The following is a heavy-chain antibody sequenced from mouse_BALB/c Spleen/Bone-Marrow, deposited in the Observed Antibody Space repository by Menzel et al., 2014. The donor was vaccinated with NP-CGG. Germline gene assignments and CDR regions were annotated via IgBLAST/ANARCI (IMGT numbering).Heavy chain of an antibody. CDR3: ARRGRIAEALGY. D-gene: IGHD6-1*01. CDR1: GYTFTSYV. J-gene: IGHJ2*01. CDR2: INPYNDGT. Sequence: EVKLVESGPELVKPGASVKMSCKASGYTFTSYVMHWVKQKPGQGLEWIGYINPYNDGTKYSEKFKGKATLTSDKSSSTAYMELSSLTSEDSAVYYCARRGRIAEALGYWGQGTTLTVSS. V-gene: IGHV1-14*01.